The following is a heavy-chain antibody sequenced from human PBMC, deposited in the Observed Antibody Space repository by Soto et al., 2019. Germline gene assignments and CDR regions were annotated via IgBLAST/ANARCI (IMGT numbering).Heavy chain of an antibody. Sequence: PSETLSLTCAVYGGSFSGYYWSWIRQPPGKGLEWIGEINHSVSTNYNPSLKSRVTISVDTSKNQFSLKLSSVTAADTAVYYCARVPYPRLLVMGMDVWGQGTRVTLSS. V-gene: IGHV4-34*01. J-gene: IGHJ6*02. D-gene: IGHD2-8*02. CDR2: INHSVST. CDR3: ARVPYPRLLVMGMDV. CDR1: GGSFSGYY.